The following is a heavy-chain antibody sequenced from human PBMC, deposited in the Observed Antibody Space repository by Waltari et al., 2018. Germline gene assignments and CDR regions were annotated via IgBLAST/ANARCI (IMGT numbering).Heavy chain of an antibody. Sequence: QVQLQQWGAGLLKPSETLSLTCAVYGGSFSGYYWSWIRQPPGKGLEWIGEINHSGSTNDNPSLKSRVTISVDTSKNQFSLKLSSVTAADTAVYYCAATPYSSGWYGIPEGYYFDYWGQGTLVTVSS. CDR1: GGSFSGYY. CDR3: AATPYSSGWYGIPEGYYFDY. D-gene: IGHD6-19*01. V-gene: IGHV4-34*01. CDR2: INHSGST. J-gene: IGHJ4*02.